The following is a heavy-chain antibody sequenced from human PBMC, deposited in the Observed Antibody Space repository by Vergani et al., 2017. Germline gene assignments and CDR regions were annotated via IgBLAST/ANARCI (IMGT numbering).Heavy chain of an antibody. CDR3: ARSGYCAHGVCYMTYYYYMDV. CDR2: IWYDGSKE. Sequence: VQLVESGGGLVQPGGSLRLSCAASGFTFSSYGMHWVRQAPGKGLEWVAFIWYDGSKEYYADSVKGRFTISRDNSKNTLYLQMNNLRAADTAVYYCARSGYCAHGVCYMTYYYYMDVWGKGTAVTVSS. J-gene: IGHJ6*03. CDR1: GFTFSSYG. V-gene: IGHV3-33*01. D-gene: IGHD2-8*01.